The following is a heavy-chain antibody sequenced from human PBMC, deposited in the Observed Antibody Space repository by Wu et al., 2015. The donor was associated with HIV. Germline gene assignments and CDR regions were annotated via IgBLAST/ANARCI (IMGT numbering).Heavy chain of an antibody. J-gene: IGHJ4*02. V-gene: IGHV1-8*01. CDR3: ARGKGSDWDERIFDY. CDR2: VNPNSGNT. CDR1: GYTFTSYD. Sequence: QVQLVQSGAEVKKPGASVKVSCKASGYTFTSYDINWVRQATGQGLEWMGWVNPNSGNTGYVQKFQGRVTMTRNTSISSAYMELSSLRSEDTAVYYCARGKGSDWDERIFDYWARGRWSPSPQ. D-gene: IGHD1-1*01.